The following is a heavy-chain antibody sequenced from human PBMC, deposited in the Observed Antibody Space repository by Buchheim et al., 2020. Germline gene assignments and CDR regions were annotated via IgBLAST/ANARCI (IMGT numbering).Heavy chain of an antibody. J-gene: IGHJ6*02. CDR2: INHSGST. V-gene: IGHV4-34*01. Sequence: QVQLQQWGAGLLKPSETLSLTCAVYGGSFSGYYWSWIRQPPGKGLEWIGEINHSGSTNYNPSLKSRVTISVDTSKNQFSLQLSSVTAADTAVYYCARKFPITMVQGAMGWGAYYYGMDVWGQGTT. CDR3: ARKFPITMVQGAMGWGAYYYGMDV. D-gene: IGHD3-10*01. CDR1: GGSFSGYY.